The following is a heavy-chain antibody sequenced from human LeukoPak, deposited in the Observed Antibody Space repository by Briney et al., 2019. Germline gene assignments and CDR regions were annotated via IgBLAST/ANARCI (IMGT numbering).Heavy chain of an antibody. J-gene: IGHJ5*02. D-gene: IGHD6-19*01. CDR1: GGSFSGYY. CDR2: TNHSGST. V-gene: IGHV4-34*01. CDR3: ARRSGIAVAGT. Sequence: PSETLSLTCAVYGGSFSGYYWSWIRQPPGKGLEWIGETNHSGSTNYNPSLKSRVTISVDTSKNQFSLKLSSVTAADTAVYYCARRSGIAVAGTWGQGTLVTVSS.